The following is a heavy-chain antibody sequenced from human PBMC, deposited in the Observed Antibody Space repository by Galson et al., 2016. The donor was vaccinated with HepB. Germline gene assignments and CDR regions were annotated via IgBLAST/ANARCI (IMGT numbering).Heavy chain of an antibody. CDR2: ISSSSSSL. D-gene: IGHD1-26*01. V-gene: IGHV3-48*02. CDR1: GFTFSSYN. CDR3: ARALTRMVGAYGF. J-gene: IGHJ4*02. Sequence: SLRLSCAASGFTFSSYNMNWVRQAPGKGLEWVSYISSSSSSLYYADSVKGRFTISRDNAKNSLYLQMNSLRDEDSAIYYCARALTRMVGAYGFWGRGTLVSVSS.